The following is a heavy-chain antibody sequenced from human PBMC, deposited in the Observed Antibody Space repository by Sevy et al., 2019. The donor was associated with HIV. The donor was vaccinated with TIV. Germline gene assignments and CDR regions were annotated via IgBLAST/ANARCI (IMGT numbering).Heavy chain of an antibody. CDR2: IWYDGSYK. V-gene: IGHV3-33*06. CDR1: GFTFSNYG. D-gene: IGHD3-3*01. J-gene: IGHJ5*02. CDR3: AKTFAIFGVLRSPDFDP. Sequence: GGSLRLSCAASGFTFSNYGMHWVRQAPGKGLEWVAVIWYDGSYKYYADSVKGRFTISRDNTKSKLYLQMNSLRAEDTAVYYCAKTFAIFGVLRSPDFDPWGQGTLVTVSS.